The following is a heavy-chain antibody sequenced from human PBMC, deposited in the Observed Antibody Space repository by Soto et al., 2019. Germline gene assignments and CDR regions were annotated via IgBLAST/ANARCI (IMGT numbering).Heavy chain of an antibody. D-gene: IGHD2-2*02. CDR3: AKDLGYCSSTSCYTDWFDP. V-gene: IGHV3-23*01. J-gene: IGHJ5*02. Sequence: GGSLRLSCAASGFTFSSYAMSWVRQAPGKGLEWVSAISGSGGSTYYADSVKGRFTISRDNSKNTLYLQMNSLRAEDTAVYYCAKDLGYCSSTSCYTDWFDPWGQGTLVTV. CDR2: ISGSGGST. CDR1: GFTFSSYA.